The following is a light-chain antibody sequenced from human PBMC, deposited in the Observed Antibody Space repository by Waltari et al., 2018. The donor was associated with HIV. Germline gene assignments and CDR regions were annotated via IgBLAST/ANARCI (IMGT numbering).Light chain of an antibody. CDR1: QSLLYRSNNKNY. Sequence: EIVMTQSPDSLTVSLGARDTINCRSSQSLLYRSNNKNYLAWYQQKPGQPPKLLFYWASTRESGVSNRFSGSESGTNFTLTISDLQADDVALYYCQQYYSTPRTFGQGTRLEI. CDR2: WAS. V-gene: IGKV4-1*01. CDR3: QQYYSTPRT. J-gene: IGKJ2*01.